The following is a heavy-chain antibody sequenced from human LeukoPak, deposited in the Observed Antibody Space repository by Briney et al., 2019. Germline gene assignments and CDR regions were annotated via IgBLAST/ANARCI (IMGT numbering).Heavy chain of an antibody. CDR1: GFSFTSAW. J-gene: IGHJ4*02. CDR3: TTDFSHFDLSSGSYSY. D-gene: IGHD3-3*01. V-gene: IGHV3-15*01. CDR2: IKDNIDGGTT. Sequence: NPGGSLRLSCVASGFSFTSAWMVWVRQAPGKGLEWVGRIKDNIDGGTTDLAAPVKGRFTISRDDSRSTVYLQMDSLKTEDTAVYYCTTDFSHFDLSSGSYSYWGLGTLVTVSS.